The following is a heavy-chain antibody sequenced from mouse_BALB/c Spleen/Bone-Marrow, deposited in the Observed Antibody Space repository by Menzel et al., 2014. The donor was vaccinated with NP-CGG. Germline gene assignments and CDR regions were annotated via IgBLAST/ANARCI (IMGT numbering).Heavy chain of an antibody. D-gene: IGHD2-10*02. V-gene: IGHV7-1*02. CDR2: SRNKAKYYTT. Sequence: EVKLQESGGGLVQPGDSLRLSCAASGFTFSDFYMEWVRQPPGKRLEWIAASRNKAKYYTTEYSASVKGRFIVSRDTSQSILYLQMSAPRAEDTAIYYCARDVGYGNYFVYWGQGTLVTVSA. CDR3: ARDVGYGNYFVY. J-gene: IGHJ3*01. CDR1: GFTFSDFY.